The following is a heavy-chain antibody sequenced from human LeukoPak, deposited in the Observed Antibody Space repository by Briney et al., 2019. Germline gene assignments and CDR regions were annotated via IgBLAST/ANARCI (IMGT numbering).Heavy chain of an antibody. CDR2: IRSKANSYAT. CDR1: GFTFSGSA. D-gene: IGHD3-22*01. Sequence: GGSLRLSCAASGFTFSGSAMHWVRQASGKGLEWVGRIRSKANSYATAYAASVKGRFTISRDDSKNTAYLQMNSLKTEDTAVYYCTFTYYYDSSGYPNDYWGQGTLVTVSS. J-gene: IGHJ4*02. V-gene: IGHV3-73*01. CDR3: TFTYYYDSSGYPNDY.